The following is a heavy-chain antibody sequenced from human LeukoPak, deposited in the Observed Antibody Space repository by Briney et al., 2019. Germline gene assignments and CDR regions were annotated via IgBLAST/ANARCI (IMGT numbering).Heavy chain of an antibody. CDR2: INHSGST. D-gene: IGHD3-10*01. J-gene: IGHJ4*02. Sequence: SETLSLTCAVYGGSLSGYYWSWIRQPPGKGLEWIGEINHSGSTNYNPSLKSRVTISVDTSKNQFSLKLSSVTAADTAVYYCARDPPGTGGWGQGTLVTVSS. CDR1: GGSLSGYY. CDR3: ARDPPGTGG. V-gene: IGHV4-34*01.